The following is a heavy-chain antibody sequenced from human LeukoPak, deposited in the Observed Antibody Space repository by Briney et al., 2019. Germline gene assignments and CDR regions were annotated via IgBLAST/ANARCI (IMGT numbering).Heavy chain of an antibody. Sequence: SETLSLTCTVSGDSINSYYWSWIRQPPGKGLEWLGYTYYRGSANYNPSLKSRVTISVDTSKNQVSLKLSSVTAADTAVYYCAFLAAADPRGSGMDVWGQGTTVTVSS. J-gene: IGHJ6*02. D-gene: IGHD6-13*01. CDR2: TYYRGSA. CDR1: GDSINSYY. V-gene: IGHV4-59*08. CDR3: AFLAAADPRGSGMDV.